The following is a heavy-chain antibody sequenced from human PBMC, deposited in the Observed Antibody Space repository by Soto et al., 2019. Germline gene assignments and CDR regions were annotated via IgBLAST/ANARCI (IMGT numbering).Heavy chain of an antibody. CDR3: ARMKMATTPFDY. Sequence: PGGSLRLSCAASGFTFSSYGMHWVRQAPGKGLEWVAVIWYDGSNKYYADSVKGRFTISRDNSKNTLYLQMNSLRAEDTAVYYCARMKMATTPFDYWGQGTLVTVYS. V-gene: IGHV3-33*01. CDR1: GFTFSSYG. D-gene: IGHD5-12*01. J-gene: IGHJ4*02. CDR2: IWYDGSNK.